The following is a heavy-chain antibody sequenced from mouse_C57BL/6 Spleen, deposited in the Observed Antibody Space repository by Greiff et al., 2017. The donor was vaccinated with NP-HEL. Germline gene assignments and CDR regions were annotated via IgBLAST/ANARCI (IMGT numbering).Heavy chain of an antibody. J-gene: IGHJ3*01. CDR3: TQTAQATAWFAY. D-gene: IGHD3-2*02. V-gene: IGHV14-4*01. CDR1: GFNIKDDY. Sequence: EVQLQQSGAELVRPGASVKLSCTASGFNIKDDYMHWVKQRPEQGLEWIGWIDPENGDTEYASKFQGKATITADTSSNTAYLQLSSLTSEDTAVYYCTQTAQATAWFAYWGQGTLVTVSA. CDR2: IDPENGDT.